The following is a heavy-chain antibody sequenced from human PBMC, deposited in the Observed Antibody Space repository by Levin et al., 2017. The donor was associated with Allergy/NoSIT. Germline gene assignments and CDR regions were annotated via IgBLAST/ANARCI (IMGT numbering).Heavy chain of an antibody. V-gene: IGHV3-23*01. J-gene: IGHJ4*02. CDR3: AKDLGSMITFGGVIVN. CDR2: ISGSGGST. Sequence: LSLTCAASGFTFRSYAMSWVRQAPGKGLEWVSAISGSGGSTYYADSVKGRFTISRDNSKNTLYLQMNSLRAEDTAVYYCAKDLGSMITFGGVIVNWGQGTLVTVSS. D-gene: IGHD3-16*02. CDR1: GFTFRSYA.